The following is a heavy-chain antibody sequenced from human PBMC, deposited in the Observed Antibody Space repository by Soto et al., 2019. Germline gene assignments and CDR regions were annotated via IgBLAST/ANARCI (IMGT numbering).Heavy chain of an antibody. CDR2: IYSGGST. D-gene: IGHD3-3*01. CDR3: ARAWSGYYQPKGYYYYMDV. J-gene: IGHJ6*03. CDR1: GFTVSSNY. Sequence: PGGSLRLSCAASGFTVSSNYMSWVRQAQGKGLEWVSVIYSGGSTYYADSVKGRFTISRHNSKNTLYLQMNSLRAEDTAVYYCARAWSGYYQPKGYYYYMDVWGKGTTVTVSS. V-gene: IGHV3-53*04.